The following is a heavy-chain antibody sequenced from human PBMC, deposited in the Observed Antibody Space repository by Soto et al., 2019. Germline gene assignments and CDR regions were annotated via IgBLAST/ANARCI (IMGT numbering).Heavy chain of an antibody. J-gene: IGHJ4*02. CDR2: ISYDGNNK. CDR3: ARDGGSSAEYTWNYGPYFDY. Sequence: QVQLVESGGGVVQPGRSLRLSCAASGFTYSTYTMHWVRQAPGKGLEWVAVISYDGNNKFYADSVKGRFTISRDGTKQTLYLKMNSLRPDDTAMNYCARDGGSSAEYTWNYGPYFDYCGQGAPVTVSS. D-gene: IGHD1-7*01. V-gene: IGHV3-30-3*01. CDR1: GFTYSTYT.